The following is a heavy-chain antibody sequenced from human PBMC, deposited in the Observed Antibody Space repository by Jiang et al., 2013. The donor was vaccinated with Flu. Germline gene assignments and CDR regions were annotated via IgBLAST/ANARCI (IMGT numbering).Heavy chain of an antibody. CDR2: IYPGDSDT. CDR1: GYSFTSYW. V-gene: IGHV5-51*01. Sequence: SLKISCKGSGYSFTSYWIGWVRQMPGKGLEWMGIIYPGDSDTRYSPSFQGQVTISADKSISTAYLQWSSLKASDTAMYYCARHGPAGYGDIVYFDYWGQGTLVTVSS. CDR3: ARHGPAGYGDIVYFDY. J-gene: IGHJ4*02. D-gene: IGHD4-17*01.